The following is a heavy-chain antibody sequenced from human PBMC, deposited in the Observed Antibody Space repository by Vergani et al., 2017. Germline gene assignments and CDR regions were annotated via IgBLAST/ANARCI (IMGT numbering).Heavy chain of an antibody. V-gene: IGHV4-61*02. CDR2: VQTSGRT. Sequence: QVQLQESGPGLVKPSQTLSLTCSVAGDSISRGNSFCSWIRQPACKVLEWSGHVQTSGRTDYNPSLKSRVTISLDTSKNQFSLKLSSVTAADTAVYYCARWDIYYYYVDVWGRGTTVTVSS. D-gene: IGHD1-26*01. J-gene: IGHJ6*03. CDR1: GDSISRGNSF. CDR3: ARWDIYYYYVDV.